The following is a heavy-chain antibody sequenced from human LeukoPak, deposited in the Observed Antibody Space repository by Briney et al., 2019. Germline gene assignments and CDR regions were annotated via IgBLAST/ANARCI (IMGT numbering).Heavy chain of an antibody. D-gene: IGHD3-16*02. V-gene: IGHV1-8*01. Sequence: ASVKVSCKASGYTSSNYDINWVRQAPGQGLEWMGWMNPNSGRRVYAQKFQGRVTMTRNSSINTAYMELTSLRSDDTAVYYCARGLRSDYWGQGTLVTVSS. CDR3: ARGLRSDY. CDR2: MNPNSGRR. CDR1: GYTSSNYD. J-gene: IGHJ4*02.